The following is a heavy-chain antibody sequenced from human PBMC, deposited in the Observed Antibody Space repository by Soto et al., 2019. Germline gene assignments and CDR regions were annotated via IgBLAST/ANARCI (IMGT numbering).Heavy chain of an antibody. CDR3: ARHDVKGYQSDPFDY. J-gene: IGHJ4*02. Sequence: SETLSLTCAVYGGSFSGYYWSWIRQPPGKGLEWIGEINHSGSTNYNPSLKSRITISVDTSKNQFSLKLTSVTAADTAVYYCARHDVKGYQSDPFDYWGQGTLVTVSS. D-gene: IGHD2-2*01. V-gene: IGHV4-34*01. CDR1: GGSFSGYY. CDR2: INHSGST.